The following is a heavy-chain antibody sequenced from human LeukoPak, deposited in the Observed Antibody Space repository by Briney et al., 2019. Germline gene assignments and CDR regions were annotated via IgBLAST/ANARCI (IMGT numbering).Heavy chain of an antibody. D-gene: IGHD2-2*01. CDR1: GFTFSSYA. CDR2: ISYDGSNK. CDR3: ARDGRRGIVVVPAAMSLDY. J-gene: IGHJ4*02. V-gene: IGHV3-30-3*01. Sequence: GGSLGLSCAASGFTFSSYAMHWVRQAPGKGLEWVAVISYDGSNKYYADSVKGRFTISRDNSKNTLYLQMNSLRAEDTAVYYCARDGRRGIVVVPAAMSLDYWGQGTLVTVSS.